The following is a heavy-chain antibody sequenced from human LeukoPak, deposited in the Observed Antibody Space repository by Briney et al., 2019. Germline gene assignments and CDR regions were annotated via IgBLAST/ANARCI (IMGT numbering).Heavy chain of an antibody. J-gene: IGHJ4*01. CDR3: ARVTGPIDY. V-gene: IGHV3-23*01. Sequence: GRSLRLSCAASGFTFSSYAMHWVRQAPGKGLEWVSTVGGSGSSTYYADFVKGRFTISRDNSKNTLYLQMKNLRAEETAIYYCARVTGPIDYWGQGTLVTVSA. CDR1: GFTFSSYA. CDR2: VGGSGSST.